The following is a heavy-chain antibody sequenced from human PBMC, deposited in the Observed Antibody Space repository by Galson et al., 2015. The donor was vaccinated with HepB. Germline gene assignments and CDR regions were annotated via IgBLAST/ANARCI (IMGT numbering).Heavy chain of an antibody. CDR3: ASTYCGGDCYIYLGY. CDR1: GYTFTSYG. J-gene: IGHJ4*02. D-gene: IGHD2-21*02. V-gene: IGHV1-18*01. CDR2: ISAYNGNT. Sequence: SVKVSCKASGYTFTSYGISWVRQAPGQGLEWMGWISAYNGNTNYAQKLQGRVTMTTDTSTSTAYMELRSLRSDDTAVYYCASTYCGGDCYIYLGYWGQGTLVTVSS.